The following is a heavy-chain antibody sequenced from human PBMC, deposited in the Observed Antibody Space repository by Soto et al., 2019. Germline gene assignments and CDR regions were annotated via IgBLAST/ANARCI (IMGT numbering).Heavy chain of an antibody. CDR2: ISGSGGST. V-gene: IGHV3-23*01. Sequence: GGSLRLSCAASGFTFSSYAMSWVRQAPGKGLEWVSAISGSGGSTYYADSVKGRFTISRDNSKNTLYLQMNSLRAEDTAVYYCAKVMGYCSSTSCPNWFDPWGQGTLVTVSS. J-gene: IGHJ5*02. CDR1: GFTFSSYA. D-gene: IGHD2-2*01. CDR3: AKVMGYCSSTSCPNWFDP.